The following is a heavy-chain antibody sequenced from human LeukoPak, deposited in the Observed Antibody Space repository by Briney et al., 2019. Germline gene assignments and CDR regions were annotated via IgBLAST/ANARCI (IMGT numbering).Heavy chain of an antibody. CDR3: ARDRLGLFFQNDY. Sequence: GASVKVSCKASGYTFTGYYMHWVRQAPGQGLEWMGWINPNSGGTNYAQKFQGRVTMTRDTSISTAYMELSRLRSDDTAVYYCARDRLGLFFQNDYWGQGTLVTVSS. D-gene: IGHD3-22*01. V-gene: IGHV1-2*02. CDR2: INPNSGGT. CDR1: GYTFTGYY. J-gene: IGHJ4*02.